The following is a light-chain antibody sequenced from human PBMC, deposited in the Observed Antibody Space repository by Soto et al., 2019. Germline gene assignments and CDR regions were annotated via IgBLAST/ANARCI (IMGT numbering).Light chain of an antibody. CDR1: QSISNW. V-gene: IGKV1-5*01. CDR2: DVS. J-gene: IGKJ1*01. CDR3: QQYNTYRT. Sequence: DIQMTHSPSALSASVIYIVSITFRASQSISNWLAWYQQKPGKAPKLLIYDVSSLESGVPSRFSGSGSGTEFTLTISSLQPDDFATYYCQQYNTYRTFGQGTKVDIK.